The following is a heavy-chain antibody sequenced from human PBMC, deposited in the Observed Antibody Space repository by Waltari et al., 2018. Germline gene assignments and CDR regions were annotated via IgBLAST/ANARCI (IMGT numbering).Heavy chain of an antibody. CDR2: IYTSGST. J-gene: IGHJ6*02. CDR1: GGSISSGSYS. D-gene: IGHD3-10*01. CDR3: ARGREWFGVRLNMDV. V-gene: IGHV4-61*02. Sequence: QVQLQESGPGLVKPSQTLSLTCTVSGGSISSGSYSWNWIRQPAGKGLEWIGRIYTSGSTIYSPSLESRVTISVDTSKNHFSLELRSVSAADTAVYYCARGREWFGVRLNMDVWGQGTTVTVSS.